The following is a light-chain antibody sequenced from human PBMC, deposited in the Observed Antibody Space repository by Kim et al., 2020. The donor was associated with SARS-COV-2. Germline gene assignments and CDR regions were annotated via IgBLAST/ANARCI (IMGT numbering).Light chain of an antibody. J-gene: IGLJ1*01. CDR1: SSNIGSNT. CDR2: SNN. V-gene: IGLV1-44*01. CDR3: APWDDSLNGYV. Sequence: GQSVTISCSGTSSNIGSNTVNGYQQLPGTAPKLLISSNNQRPSGVPDRFSGSKSGTSASLAISGLQSEDEADYYCAPWDDSLNGYVFGTGTKVTVL.